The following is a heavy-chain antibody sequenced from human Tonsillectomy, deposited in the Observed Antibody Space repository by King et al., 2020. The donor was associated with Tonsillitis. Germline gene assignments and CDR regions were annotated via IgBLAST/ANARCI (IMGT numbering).Heavy chain of an antibody. D-gene: IGHD6-19*01. CDR3: AGARIAVAGTDAFDI. Sequence: QLVQSGAEVKKPGASVKVSCEASGYTFTGYYMHWVRQAPGQGLEWMGWINPNSGGTNYAQKFQGRVTMTRDTSISTAYMELSRLRSDDTAVYYCAGARIAVAGTDAFDIWGQGTMVTVSS. CDR2: INPNSGGT. V-gene: IGHV1-2*02. J-gene: IGHJ3*02. CDR1: GYTFTGYY.